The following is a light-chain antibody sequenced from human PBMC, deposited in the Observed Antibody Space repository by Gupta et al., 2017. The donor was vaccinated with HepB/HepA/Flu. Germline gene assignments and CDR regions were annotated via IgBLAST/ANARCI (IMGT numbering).Light chain of an antibody. CDR3: ATWDDSLNNVV. Sequence: QSVLTQPPSASGTPGKRVTISCSGTSSNIGGNFVYWYQQFPGTAPKLLIYRNNQRPAGVPDRFSGSKSGTAASLAISGLRSDDELDYYCATWDDSLNNVVFGGGTKLTVL. J-gene: IGLJ2*01. V-gene: IGLV1-47*01. CDR2: RNN. CDR1: SSNIGGNF.